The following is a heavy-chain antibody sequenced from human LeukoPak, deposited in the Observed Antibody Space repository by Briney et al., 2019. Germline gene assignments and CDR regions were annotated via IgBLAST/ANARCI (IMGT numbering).Heavy chain of an antibody. CDR2: IYTSGST. CDR3: ARFTYDFWSGTPSDAFDT. Sequence: SETLSLTCTVSGGSISSYYWSWIRQPAGKGLEWIGRIYTSGSTNYKPSLKSRVTMSVDTSKNQFSLKLSSVTAADTAVYYCARFTYDFWSGTPSDAFDTWGQGTMVTVSS. CDR1: GGSISSYY. J-gene: IGHJ3*02. D-gene: IGHD3-3*01. V-gene: IGHV4-4*07.